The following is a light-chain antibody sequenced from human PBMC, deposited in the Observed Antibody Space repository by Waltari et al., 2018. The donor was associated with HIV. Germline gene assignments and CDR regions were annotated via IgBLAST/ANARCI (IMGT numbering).Light chain of an antibody. CDR2: EVS. Sequence: SALTQPASVSGSPGQSITISCPGSSSAVGTYKHFSWYQQHPGKAPRLIISEVSKRPSGVSNRYSASKSGKTASLTVSGLRAEDEADYYCSSYAGSSTFVIFGGGTKLTVL. V-gene: IGLV2-23*02. J-gene: IGLJ2*01. CDR1: SSAVGTYKH. CDR3: SSYAGSSTFVI.